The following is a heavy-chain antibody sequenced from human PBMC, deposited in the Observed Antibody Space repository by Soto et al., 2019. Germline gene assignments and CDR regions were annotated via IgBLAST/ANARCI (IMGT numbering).Heavy chain of an antibody. CDR3: AKSRYADSSGDYYDF. J-gene: IGHJ4*02. Sequence: GTRRLSCSAAGFALSNYAMSWVRQAPGQGLEWVSGFGGRGTSSYYADSVKGRFAISRDNSYNTLFLQLHSLRAEDTAVYYCAKSRYADSSGDYYDFWGQGTRVTVSS. CDR1: GFALSNYA. CDR2: FGGRGTSS. D-gene: IGHD3-22*01. V-gene: IGHV3-23*01.